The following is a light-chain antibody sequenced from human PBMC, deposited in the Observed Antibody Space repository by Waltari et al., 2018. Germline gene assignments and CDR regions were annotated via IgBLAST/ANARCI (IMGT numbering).Light chain of an antibody. J-gene: IGLJ3*02. Sequence: QSALTQPASVSGSPGQSITISCTGTSSDVGGYTYVSWYQQHPGKAPKLMIYDVSNRPSGVSNRFSASKSGNTASLTISGLQPEDESDYYFNSFTSSSTVVFGGGTKLTVL. CDR2: DVS. V-gene: IGLV2-14*03. CDR3: NSFTSSSTVV. CDR1: SSDVGGYTY.